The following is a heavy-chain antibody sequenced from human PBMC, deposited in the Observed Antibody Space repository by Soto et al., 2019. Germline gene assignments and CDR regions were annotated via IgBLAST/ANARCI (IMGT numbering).Heavy chain of an antibody. J-gene: IGHJ3*02. CDR2: IDWDDDK. CDR1: GFSLSTSGMC. D-gene: IGHD6-13*01. CDR3: ARRRIAAAGKDAFDI. V-gene: IGHV2-70*11. Sequence: SGPTLVNPTQTLTLTCTFSGFSLSTSGMCVSWIRQPPGKALEWLARIDWDDDKYYSTSLKTRLTISKDTSKNQVVLTMTNMDPVDTATYYCARRRIAAAGKDAFDIWGQGTMVTVSS.